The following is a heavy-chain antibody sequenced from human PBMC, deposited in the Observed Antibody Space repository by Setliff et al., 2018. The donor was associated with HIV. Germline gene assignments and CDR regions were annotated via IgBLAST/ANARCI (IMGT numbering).Heavy chain of an antibody. V-gene: IGHV4-31*03. CDR2: IYYSGST. Sequence: PSETLSLTCTVSGGSISSGGYFWSWIRQLPGKGLEWIGYIYYSGSTFYNPSLKSRLTISVDTSKNQFSLKMTSVTAADTAVYYCATEEGTTVHRIDFWGQGALVTVSS. CDR3: ATEEGTTVHRIDF. CDR1: GGSISSGGYF. D-gene: IGHD4-17*01. J-gene: IGHJ4*02.